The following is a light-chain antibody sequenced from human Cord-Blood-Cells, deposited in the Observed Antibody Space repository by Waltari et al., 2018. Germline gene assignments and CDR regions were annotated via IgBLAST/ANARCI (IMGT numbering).Light chain of an antibody. CDR3: QQSYSTPPRLT. CDR2: AAS. J-gene: IGKJ4*01. V-gene: IGKV1-39*01. CDR1: QSISSY. Sequence: IQMTQSPSSLSASVGDRVTITCRANQSISSYLNCYQQKPGKAPKLLIYAASSLQSGVPSRFSGSGSGTDFTLTISSLQPEDFATYYCQQSYSTPPRLTFGGGTKVEIK.